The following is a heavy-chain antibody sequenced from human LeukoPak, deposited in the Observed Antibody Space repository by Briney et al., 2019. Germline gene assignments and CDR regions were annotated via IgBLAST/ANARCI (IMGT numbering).Heavy chain of an antibody. Sequence: GGSLRLSCAASGFTFSNIAMTWVRQAPGQGLEWVSSISGSAGSGYYADSVKGRFTFSRDDSKSTLSLQMNSLRVDDTAVYYCARDLAWGAFDYWGQGTLVTVSS. CDR1: GFTFSNIA. CDR3: ARDLAWGAFDY. V-gene: IGHV3-23*01. D-gene: IGHD7-27*01. J-gene: IGHJ4*02. CDR2: ISGSAGSG.